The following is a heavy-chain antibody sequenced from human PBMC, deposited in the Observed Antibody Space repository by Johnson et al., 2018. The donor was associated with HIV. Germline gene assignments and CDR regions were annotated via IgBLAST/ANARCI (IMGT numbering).Heavy chain of an antibody. J-gene: IGHJ3*02. CDR2: IKHDGSEK. Sequence: VQLVESGGGLVQPGGSLRLSCAASGFTFSSYWMSWVRQAPGKGLEWVANIKHDGSEKYYVDSVKGRFTISSDNAKNPLYLQMNSLRAEYPAVYYCARFSGLGAFDIWGQGTMVTVSS. CDR3: ARFSGLGAFDI. D-gene: IGHD2-15*01. CDR1: GFTFSSYW. V-gene: IGHV3-7*01.